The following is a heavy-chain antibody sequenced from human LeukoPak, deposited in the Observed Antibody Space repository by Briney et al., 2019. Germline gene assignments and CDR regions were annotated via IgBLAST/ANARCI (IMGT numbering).Heavy chain of an antibody. V-gene: IGHV4-39*07. CDR3: ARSGGLWLLTYYFDY. CDR1: GGSISSSSYY. Sequence: PSETLSLTCTVSGGSISSSSYYWGWIRQPPGKGLEWIGSIYYSGSTCYNPSLKSRVTISVDTSKNQLSLKLSSVTAADTAVYFCARSGGLWLLTYYFDYWGQGTLVTVSS. CDR2: IYYSGST. J-gene: IGHJ4*02. D-gene: IGHD3-22*01.